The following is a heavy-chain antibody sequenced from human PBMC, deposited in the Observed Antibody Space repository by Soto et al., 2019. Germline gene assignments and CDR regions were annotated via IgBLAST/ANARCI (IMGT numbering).Heavy chain of an antibody. V-gene: IGHV3-23*01. D-gene: IGHD4-17*01. CDR2: ISGTGGVM. CDR3: XXXXTVTTRIFDY. J-gene: IGHJ4*02. Sequence: EVQLLESGGGLVQPGGSLRLSCAASGFTFSSYAMSWVRQAPGKGLGWVSAISGTGGVMYYTDSVKGRFTITRDNTQNTXXXXXXXXXXXDXXXXXXXXXXTVTTRIFDYWGQGTPVTVSS. CDR1: GFTFSSYA.